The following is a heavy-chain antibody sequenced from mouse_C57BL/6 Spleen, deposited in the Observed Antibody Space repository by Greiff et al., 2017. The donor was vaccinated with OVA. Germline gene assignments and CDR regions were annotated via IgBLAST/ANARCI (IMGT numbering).Heavy chain of an antibody. J-gene: IGHJ3*01. CDR3: ARGDYSNYVPLAY. CDR2: IHPNSGST. Sequence: QVQLQQSGAELVKPGASVKLSCTASGYTFTSSWMHWVKQRPGQGLEWIGMIHPNSGSTNYNEKFKSKATLTVDKSSSTAYMQLSSLTSEDSAVYDCARGDYSNYVPLAYWGQGTLVTVSA. D-gene: IGHD2-5*01. V-gene: IGHV1-64*01. CDR1: GYTFTSSW.